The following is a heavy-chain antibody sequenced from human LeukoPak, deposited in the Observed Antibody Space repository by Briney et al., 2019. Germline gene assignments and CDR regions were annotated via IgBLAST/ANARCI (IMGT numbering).Heavy chain of an antibody. CDR1: GYTFTSYY. CDR3: ARDYEYQLLLYPYNYMDV. J-gene: IGHJ6*03. V-gene: IGHV1-2*02. CDR2: INPNSGGT. D-gene: IGHD2-2*01. Sequence: ASVKVSCKASGYTFTSYYMHWVRQAPGQGLEWMGWINPNSGGTNYAQKFQGRVTMTRDTSISTAYMELSRLRSDDTAVYYCARDYEYQLLLYPYNYMDVWGKGTTVTVSS.